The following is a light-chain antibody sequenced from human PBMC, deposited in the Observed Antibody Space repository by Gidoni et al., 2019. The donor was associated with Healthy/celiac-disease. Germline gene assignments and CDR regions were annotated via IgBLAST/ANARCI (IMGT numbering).Light chain of an antibody. CDR3: QQYGSSPLT. Sequence: ESVLTQYPGTLSLSQGERATLSCRASQSVSSSYLAWYQQKPGQAPRLLIYGASSRATGIPDRFSCSGSGTDFTLTISRLEPEYFAVYYCQQYGSSPLTFGGGTKVEIK. J-gene: IGKJ4*01. CDR1: QSVSSSY. V-gene: IGKV3-20*01. CDR2: GAS.